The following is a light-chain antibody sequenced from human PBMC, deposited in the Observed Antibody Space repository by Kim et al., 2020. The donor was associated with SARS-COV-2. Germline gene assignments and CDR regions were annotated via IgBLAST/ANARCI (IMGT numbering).Light chain of an antibody. CDR2: AAS. V-gene: IGKV1-39*01. CDR1: QSISSY. CDR3: QQSYSTLYS. Sequence: ASVGDRVTITCRASQSISSYLNWYQQKPGKAPKLLIYAASSLQSGVPSRFSGSGSGTDFTLTISSLQPEDFATYYCQQSYSTLYSFGQGTKLEIK. J-gene: IGKJ2*03.